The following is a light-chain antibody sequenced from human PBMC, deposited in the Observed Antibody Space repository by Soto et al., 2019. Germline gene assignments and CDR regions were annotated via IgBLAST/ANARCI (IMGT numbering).Light chain of an antibody. Sequence: QSALTQPRSVSGSRGQSVTISCTGTSSDVGGYNYVSWYQRHPGKAPKLIISGVTKRPSGVPDRFSGSKSGNTASLTISGLQAEDEADYDCCSYAGSDILIFGGGTKVTVL. V-gene: IGLV2-11*01. CDR1: SSDVGGYNY. CDR2: GVT. J-gene: IGLJ2*01. CDR3: CSYAGSDILI.